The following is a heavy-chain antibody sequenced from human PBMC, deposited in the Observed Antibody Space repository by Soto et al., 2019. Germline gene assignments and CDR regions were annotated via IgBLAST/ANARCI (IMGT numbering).Heavy chain of an antibody. J-gene: IGHJ6*02. CDR2: ISHSGTT. Sequence: QVQLQESGPGLVKPSQTLSLTCTVSGGSISSGNYYWCWIRQPPGKGLEWIGYISHSGTTYYNPSLQSRITISVDTSKDQFSLKLSSVTAADTAVYYCARDLSDYNGMDVWGQGTTVTVSS. V-gene: IGHV4-30-4*01. CDR1: GGSISSGNYY. CDR3: ARDLSDYNGMDV. D-gene: IGHD3-16*02.